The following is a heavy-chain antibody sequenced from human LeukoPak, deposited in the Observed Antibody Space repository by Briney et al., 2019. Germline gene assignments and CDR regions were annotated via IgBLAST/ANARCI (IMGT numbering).Heavy chain of an antibody. J-gene: IGHJ3*02. Sequence: GGSLRLSCAASGFTVSSNYMSWVRQAPGKGLEWVSVIYSGGSTYYADSVKGRFTISRDNSKNTLYLQMNMLRAEDTAVYYCARVDDSSERDAFDIWGQGTMVTVSS. CDR3: ARVDDSSERDAFDI. CDR2: IYSGGST. CDR1: GFTVSSNY. D-gene: IGHD3-22*01. V-gene: IGHV3-53*01.